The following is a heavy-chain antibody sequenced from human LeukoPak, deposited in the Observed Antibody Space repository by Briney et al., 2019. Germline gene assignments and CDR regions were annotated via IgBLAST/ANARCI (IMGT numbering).Heavy chain of an antibody. D-gene: IGHD3-3*01. Sequence: PGGSLRLSCAASGFTFSRFGMHWVRQAPGQGLEWVAFILYDGTKKYYADSVKGRFTISRDNSRNTLSLQMSSLRVEDTALYYCAKDLLDFWSGYYTWGIDYWGQGTLVTVSS. CDR3: AKDLLDFWSGYYTWGIDY. J-gene: IGHJ4*02. CDR2: ILYDGTKK. CDR1: GFTFSRFG. V-gene: IGHV3-30*02.